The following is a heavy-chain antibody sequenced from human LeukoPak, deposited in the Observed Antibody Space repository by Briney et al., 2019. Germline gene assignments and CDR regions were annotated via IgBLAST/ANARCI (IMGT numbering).Heavy chain of an antibody. Sequence: PGGSLRLSGAASGFTFSTYDMHWVRQATGKGLEWVSTIDTAGDTYYPGSVKGRFTISRENAKNSLYLQMNSLRAGDTAVYFCARVAGFGDLDYWGQGTLVTVST. CDR1: GFTFSTYD. CDR2: IDTAGDT. D-gene: IGHD3-10*01. J-gene: IGHJ4*02. V-gene: IGHV3-13*01. CDR3: ARVAGFGDLDY.